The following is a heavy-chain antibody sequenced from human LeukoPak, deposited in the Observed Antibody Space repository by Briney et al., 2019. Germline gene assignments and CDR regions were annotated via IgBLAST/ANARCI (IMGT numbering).Heavy chain of an antibody. Sequence: GASVKVSCKASGGTFSRYAISWVRQAPGQGLEWMGRIIPIFGTANYAQKFQGRVTITTDESTSTAYMELSSLRSEDTAVYYCSREGSLHSSDYWGQETLVTVSS. CDR3: SREGSLHSSDY. D-gene: IGHD3-22*01. J-gene: IGHJ4*02. CDR1: GGTFSRYA. CDR2: IIPIFGTA. V-gene: IGHV1-69*05.